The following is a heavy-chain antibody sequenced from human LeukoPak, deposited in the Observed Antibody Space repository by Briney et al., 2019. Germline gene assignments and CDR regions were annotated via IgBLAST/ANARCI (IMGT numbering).Heavy chain of an antibody. CDR2: IYYSGST. CDR3: ARQPSDFFDSCGYTDY. J-gene: IGHJ4*02. Sequence: SETLSLTCTVSGGSISSSSYYWGWIRQPPGKGLEWIGSIYYSGSTYYNPSLKSRVTISVDTSKNQFSLKLSSVTAADTAVYYCARQPSDFFDSCGYTDYWGQGALVTVSS. D-gene: IGHD3-22*01. V-gene: IGHV4-39*01. CDR1: GGSISSSSYY.